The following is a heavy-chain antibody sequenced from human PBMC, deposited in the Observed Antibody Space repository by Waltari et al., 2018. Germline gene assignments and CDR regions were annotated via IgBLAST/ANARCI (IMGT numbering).Heavy chain of an antibody. CDR1: GFTFSSYW. CDR2: IKQDGSEK. CDR3: ARRSRIAAAGTGYFQH. Sequence: EVQLVESGGGLVQPGGSLRLSCAASGFTFSSYWMSWVRQAPGKGLEWVANIKQDGSEKYYVDSVKGRFTISRDNAKNSLYLQMNSLRAEDTAVYYCARRSRIAAAGTGYFQHWGQGTLVTVSS. D-gene: IGHD6-13*01. V-gene: IGHV3-7*01. J-gene: IGHJ1*01.